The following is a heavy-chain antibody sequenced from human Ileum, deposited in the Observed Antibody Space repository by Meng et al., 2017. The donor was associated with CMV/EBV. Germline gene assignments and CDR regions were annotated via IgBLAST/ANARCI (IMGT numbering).Heavy chain of an antibody. V-gene: IGHV3-11*01. Sequence: GGSLRLSCAASGFTFRDYYMIWIRQAPGKGLEWVSDIRSSGSTRHFADSVNGRFTISRDNAKNSLYLQMNSLRAEDTAVYYCARGQVTVVGGAIITKIEDYYGMDVWGQGTTVTVSS. J-gene: IGHJ6*02. CDR3: ARGQVTVVGGAIITKIEDYYGMDV. D-gene: IGHD3-10*01. CDR2: IRSSGSTR. CDR1: GFTFRDYY.